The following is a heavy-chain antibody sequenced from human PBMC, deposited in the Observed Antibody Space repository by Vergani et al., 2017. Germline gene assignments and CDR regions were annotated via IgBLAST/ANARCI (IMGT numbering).Heavy chain of an antibody. V-gene: IGHV4-59*01. CDR3: AGLSIAAAGFSFDY. CDR1: GGSISSYY. CDR2: IYYSGST. D-gene: IGHD6-13*01. J-gene: IGHJ4*02. Sequence: QVQLQESGPGLVKPSETLSLTCTVSGGSISSYYWSWIRQPPGKGLEWIGYIYYSGSTNYNPSLKSRVTISVDTSKNQFSLKLSSVTAADTAVYYCAGLSIAAAGFSFDYWGQGTLVTVSS.